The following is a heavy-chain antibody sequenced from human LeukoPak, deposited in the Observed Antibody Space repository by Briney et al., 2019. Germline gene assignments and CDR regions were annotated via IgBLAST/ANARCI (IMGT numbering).Heavy chain of an antibody. J-gene: IGHJ3*02. V-gene: IGHV3-15*01. D-gene: IGHD3-10*01. CDR3: TTGAHWGSGSYS. Sequence: PGGSLRLPCGPCGFTFATAWMSGPPPAPGGGVEWFGRNKSKIDGGATDYAAPVKGRFTISRDDSNDTLYLQMDSLKTEDTGVYYCTTGAHWGSGSYSWGQGTKVTVCS. CDR2: NKSKIDGGAT. CDR1: GFTFATAW.